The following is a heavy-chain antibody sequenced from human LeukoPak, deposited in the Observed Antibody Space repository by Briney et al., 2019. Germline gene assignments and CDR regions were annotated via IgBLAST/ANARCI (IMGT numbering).Heavy chain of an antibody. CDR2: MNANSGNT. V-gene: IGHV1-8*01. CDR1: GYTFTRYD. CDR3: ARGSHYGDYDDP. D-gene: IGHD4-17*01. J-gene: IGHJ5*02. Sequence: ASVKVSCKASGYTFTRYDINWVRQATGEGLEWMGWMNANSGNTGYAQKFQGRVTITRNTTISTAYMELSSLRSEDTAVYYCARGSHYGDYDDPWGQGTLVTVSS.